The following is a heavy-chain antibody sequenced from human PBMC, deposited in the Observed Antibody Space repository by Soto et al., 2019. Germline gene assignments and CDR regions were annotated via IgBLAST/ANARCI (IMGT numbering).Heavy chain of an antibody. V-gene: IGHV1-69*13. D-gene: IGHD3-22*01. CDR2: IIPIFGTA. CDR1: GGTFGSYA. CDR3: AREGVLDYDISGYYHPGAFDI. J-gene: IGHJ3*02. Sequence: SVKVSCKASGGTFGSYAISWVRQAPGQGLEWMGGIIPIFGTANYAQKFQGRVTITADESTSTAYMELSSLRSEDTAVYYCAREGVLDYDISGYYHPGAFDIWGKGKMVTVSS.